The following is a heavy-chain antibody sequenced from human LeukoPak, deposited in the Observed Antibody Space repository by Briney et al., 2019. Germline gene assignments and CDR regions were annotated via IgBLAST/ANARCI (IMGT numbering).Heavy chain of an antibody. D-gene: IGHD3-10*01. Sequence: GGSLRLSCAASGFTVSSNYMSWVRQAPGKGLEWVSVIYSGGSTYYADSVKGRFTISRDNSKNTLYLQMNSLRAEDTAVYYCARDKGRSPYYYGSGTLSGGTSFDYWGQGTLVTVSS. V-gene: IGHV3-66*02. CDR2: IYSGGST. CDR1: GFTVSSNY. CDR3: ARDKGRSPYYYGSGTLSGGTSFDY. J-gene: IGHJ4*02.